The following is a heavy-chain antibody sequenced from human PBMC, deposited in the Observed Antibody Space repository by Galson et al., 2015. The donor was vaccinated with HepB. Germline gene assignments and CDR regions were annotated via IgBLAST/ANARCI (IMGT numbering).Heavy chain of an antibody. CDR3: PKGGWPTSGWYDI. CDR1: GFTFSNHV. Sequence: SLRLSCAASGFTFSNHVMSWVRQAPGKGLEWVSGISESGGSTNYADSVKGRFTVSRDNSKDTLYLQMNSLRAEDTAVYYCPKGGWPTSGWYDIWGQGTLVTVSS. J-gene: IGHJ5*02. V-gene: IGHV3-23*01. CDR2: ISESGGST. D-gene: IGHD6-19*01.